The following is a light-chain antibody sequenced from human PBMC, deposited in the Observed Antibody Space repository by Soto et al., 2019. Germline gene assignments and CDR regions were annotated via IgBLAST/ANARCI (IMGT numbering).Light chain of an antibody. CDR2: AAS. V-gene: IGKV3-20*01. J-gene: IGKJ1*01. CDR1: QSVSSSY. Sequence: EIVLTQSPGNLSLSPGERATLSCRASQSVSSSYLAWYQQKPGQAPRLLIYAASSRATGIPDRFSGSGSGTDFTLTISRLEPEDFAVYYCQEYGSSRTIGQGTKVEIK. CDR3: QEYGSSRT.